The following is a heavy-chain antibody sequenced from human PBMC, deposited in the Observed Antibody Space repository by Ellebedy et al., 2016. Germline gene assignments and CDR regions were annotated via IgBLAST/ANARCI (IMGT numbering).Heavy chain of an antibody. CDR3: ARVKEGYSSGWYP. Sequence: SVKVSXXASGGTFSSYAISWVRQAPGQGLEWMGGIIPIFGTAKYAQKFQGRVTITADESTSTAYMELSSLRSEDTAVYYCARVKEGYSSGWYPWGQGTLVTVSS. CDR1: GGTFSSYA. J-gene: IGHJ5*02. V-gene: IGHV1-69*13. D-gene: IGHD6-19*01. CDR2: IIPIFGTA.